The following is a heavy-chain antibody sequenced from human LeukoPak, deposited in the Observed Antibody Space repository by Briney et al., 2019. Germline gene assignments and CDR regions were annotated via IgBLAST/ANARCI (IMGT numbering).Heavy chain of an antibody. CDR3: ARGGGGY. V-gene: IGHV4-61*02. Sequence: SQTLSLTCTISGGSISSGSYYWSWIRQPAGKGLEWIGRIYTSGSTNYNPSLKSRVTISVDTSKNQFPLKLSSVTAADTAVYYCARGGGGYWGQGTLVTVSS. D-gene: IGHD3-16*01. CDR2: IYTSGST. J-gene: IGHJ4*02. CDR1: GGSISSGSYY.